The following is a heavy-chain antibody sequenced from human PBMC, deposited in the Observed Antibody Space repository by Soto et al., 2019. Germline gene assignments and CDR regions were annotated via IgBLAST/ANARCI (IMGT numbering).Heavy chain of an antibody. CDR3: ARTTFSYSSGWYGFDP. J-gene: IGHJ5*02. CDR2: IIPIFGTA. D-gene: IGHD6-19*01. Sequence: VQLVESGAEVKKPGSSVKVSCKASGGTFSSYAISWVRQAPGQGLEWMGGIIPIFGTANYAQKFQGRVTITADESTSTAYMELSSLRSEDTAVYYCARTTFSYSSGWYGFDPWGQGTLVTVSS. V-gene: IGHV1-69*01. CDR1: GGTFSSYA.